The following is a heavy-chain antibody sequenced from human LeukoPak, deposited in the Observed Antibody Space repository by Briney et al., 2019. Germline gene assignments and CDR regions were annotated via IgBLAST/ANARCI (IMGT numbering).Heavy chain of an antibody. V-gene: IGHV4-59*01. J-gene: IGHJ5*02. CDR1: GGSISSYY. CDR3: ARETSSWYGWFDP. D-gene: IGHD6-13*01. Sequence: SETLSLTCTVSGGSISSYYWSWIRQPPGKGLEWIGYIYYSGSTNYNPSLKSRVTISVDTSKNQFSLKLSSVTAADTAVYYCARETSSWYGWFDPWGQGTLVTVSS. CDR2: IYYSGST.